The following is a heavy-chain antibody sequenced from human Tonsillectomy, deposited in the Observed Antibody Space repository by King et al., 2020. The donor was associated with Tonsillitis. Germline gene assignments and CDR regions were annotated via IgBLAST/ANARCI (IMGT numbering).Heavy chain of an antibody. D-gene: IGHD1-26*01. Sequence: VQLVESGGGLVQPGRSLRLSCAASGFTFDDYAMHWVRQAPGKGLEWVSGISWNSGSIAYAASVKGRFTISRDNAKNSLYLQMNSLRAEDTALYYCAKDMGGSGSHNYYYFYGMDVWAQGTTVTVSS. J-gene: IGHJ6*02. CDR2: ISWNSGSI. CDR3: AKDMGGSGSHNYYYFYGMDV. V-gene: IGHV3-9*01. CDR1: GFTFDDYA.